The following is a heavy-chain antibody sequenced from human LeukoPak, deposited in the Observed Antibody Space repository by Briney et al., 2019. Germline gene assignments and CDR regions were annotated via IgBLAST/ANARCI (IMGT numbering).Heavy chain of an antibody. CDR2: ISYDGGYQ. J-gene: IGHJ4*02. CDR1: GFNFGSYA. V-gene: IGHV3-30*04. Sequence: GGSLRLSCVASGFNFGSYAMDWVRQAPGKGLEWVGDISYDGGYQSYAVSVRGRYTISRDNSKNMLYLQMNSLRPEDAAVYYCATESSLSNWGRGTLVTVSS. CDR3: ATESSLSN.